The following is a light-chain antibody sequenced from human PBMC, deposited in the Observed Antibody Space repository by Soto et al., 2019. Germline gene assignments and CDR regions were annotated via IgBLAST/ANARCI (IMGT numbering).Light chain of an antibody. J-gene: IGLJ3*02. CDR3: AAWDDSLNIWV. CDR1: SSDVGSYNL. CDR2: EGS. V-gene: IGLV2-14*02. Sequence: QSALTQPASVSGSPGQSITISCTGTSSDVGSYNLVSWFQQHPGRAPKLMIYEGSKRPSGVSNRFSGSKSGNTASLAISGLRSEDEADYFCAAWDDSLNIWVFGGGTKLTVL.